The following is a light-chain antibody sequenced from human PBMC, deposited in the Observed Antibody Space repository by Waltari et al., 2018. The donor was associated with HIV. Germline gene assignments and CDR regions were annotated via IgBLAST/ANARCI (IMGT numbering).Light chain of an antibody. Sequence: QSVLTQPPSVSGAPGQTVTISCTGSSSNIGARAHFDVHWYQQLPGTAPKLPSSGNNHRPSGVPDRFSGSKAGASAPLGITGLQAEDEAYYYCQAYDTRLSGSVFGGGTKLTVL. CDR1: SSNIGARAHFD. J-gene: IGLJ3*02. CDR3: QAYDTRLSGSV. V-gene: IGLV1-40*01. CDR2: GNN.